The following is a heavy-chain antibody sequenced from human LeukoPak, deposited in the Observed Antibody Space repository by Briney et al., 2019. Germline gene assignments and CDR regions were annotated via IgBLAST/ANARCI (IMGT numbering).Heavy chain of an antibody. V-gene: IGHV3-23*01. CDR3: GKYSVSGSRYFDY. Sequence: GGSLRLFCAASGFTFSNYAMTWVRQAPGKGLEWVAVIDSSGGGIYYADSVKGRFTISRDNSKNTLYLQMNSLRAEDTAVFYCGKYSVSGSRYFDYWGQGTLVTVSS. D-gene: IGHD1-26*01. CDR2: IDSSGGGI. CDR1: GFTFSNYA. J-gene: IGHJ4*02.